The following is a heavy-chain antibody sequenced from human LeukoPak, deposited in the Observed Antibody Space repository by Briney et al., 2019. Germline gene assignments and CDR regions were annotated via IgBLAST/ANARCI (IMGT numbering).Heavy chain of an antibody. V-gene: IGHV3-23*01. CDR2: ISGSGGST. Sequence: SGGSLRLSCEASGFPFSSYAMNWVRQAPGKGLEWVSTISGSGGSTYYADSVKGRFTISRDKSKNTVYLQMNSLRAEDTAVYYCARGGREGFDYWGQGTLVTVSS. CDR1: GFPFSSYA. CDR3: ARGGREGFDY. J-gene: IGHJ4*02. D-gene: IGHD3-16*01.